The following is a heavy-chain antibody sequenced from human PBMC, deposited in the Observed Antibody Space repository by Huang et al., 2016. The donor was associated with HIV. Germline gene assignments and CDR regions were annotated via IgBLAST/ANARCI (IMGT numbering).Heavy chain of an antibody. D-gene: IGHD5-18*01. CDR2: ISVYNVNT. V-gene: IGHV1-18*01. CDR3: ARGGGIQLWLLGYYYMDV. Sequence: VQLVQSGAEVKKPGASVKVSCKASGYTFSRFGISWVRQAPGQGLEWVGWISVYNVNTKFAQKFQGRLTMTTDTSTSTAYMERRSLRSDDTAVYYCARGGGIQLWLLGYYYMDVWGNGTTVTVSS. J-gene: IGHJ6*03. CDR1: GYTFSRFG.